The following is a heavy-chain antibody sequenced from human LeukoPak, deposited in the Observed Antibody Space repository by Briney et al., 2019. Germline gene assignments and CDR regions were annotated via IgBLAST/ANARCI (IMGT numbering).Heavy chain of an antibody. CDR2: INHSGST. J-gene: IGHJ4*02. CDR1: GGSFSGYY. Sequence: SETLSLTCAVYGGSFSGYYWSWIRQPPGKGLEWIGEINHSGSTNYNPSLKSRVTISVDTSKNQFSLKLSSVTAADTAVYYCARGLRKIFYYDSSGPFDYWGQGAMVTVSS. D-gene: IGHD3-22*01. CDR3: ARGLRKIFYYDSSGPFDY. V-gene: IGHV4-34*01.